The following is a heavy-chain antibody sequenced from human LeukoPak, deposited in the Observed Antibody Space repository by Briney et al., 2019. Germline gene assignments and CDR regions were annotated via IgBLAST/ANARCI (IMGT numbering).Heavy chain of an antibody. CDR3: AKDRRSNGD. CDR1: GFSFSSYG. D-gene: IGHD4-17*01. J-gene: IGHJ4*02. CDR2: ISSSGGIT. V-gene: IGHV3-23*01. Sequence: GGSLRLSCAASGFSFSSYGMSWVRQAPGKGLEWVSSISSSGGITYHADSVKGRFTISRDNSKNTLYLQMNSLRAEDTAVYYSAKDRRSNGDWGQGTLVTVSS.